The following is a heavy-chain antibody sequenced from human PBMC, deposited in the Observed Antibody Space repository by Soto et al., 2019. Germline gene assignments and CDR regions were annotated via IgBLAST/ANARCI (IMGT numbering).Heavy chain of an antibody. CDR3: ASGAFQHSSSWYRVLYYYYGMDV. V-gene: IGHV1-69*13. CDR2: IIPIFGTA. CDR1: GGTFSSHA. Sequence: ASVKVSCKASGGTFSSHAISWVRQAPGQGLEWMGGIIPIFGTANYAQKFQGRVTITADESTSTAYMELSSLRSEDTAVYYCASGAFQHSSSWYRVLYYYYGMDVWGQGTTVTVSS. D-gene: IGHD6-13*01. J-gene: IGHJ6*02.